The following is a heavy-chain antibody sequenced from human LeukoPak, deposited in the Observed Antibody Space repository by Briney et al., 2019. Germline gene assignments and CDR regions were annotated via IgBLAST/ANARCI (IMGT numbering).Heavy chain of an antibody. V-gene: IGHV4-59*01. Sequence: SETRSLTCTVSGGSISSYYWSWIRQPPGKGLEWIGYIYYSGSTNYNPSLKSRVTISVDTSKNQFSLKLSSVTAADTAVYYCAREKAHYDILTGYYYAFDIWGQGTMVTVSS. D-gene: IGHD3-9*01. J-gene: IGHJ3*02. CDR3: AREKAHYDILTGYYYAFDI. CDR1: GGSISSYY. CDR2: IYYSGST.